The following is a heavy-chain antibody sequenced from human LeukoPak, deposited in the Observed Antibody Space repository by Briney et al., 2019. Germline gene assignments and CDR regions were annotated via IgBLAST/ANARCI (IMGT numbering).Heavy chain of an antibody. J-gene: IGHJ3*02. V-gene: IGHV1-2*02. CDR2: INPNSGGT. CDR3: ARDLYVVVEVDAFDI. Sequence: ASVKVSCKASGYTFTGYYMHWVRQAPGQGLEWRGWINPNSGGTNYAQKFQGRVTMTRDTSISTAYMELSRLRSDDTAVYYCARDLYVVVEVDAFDIWGQGTMVTVSS. D-gene: IGHD2-15*01. CDR1: GYTFTGYY.